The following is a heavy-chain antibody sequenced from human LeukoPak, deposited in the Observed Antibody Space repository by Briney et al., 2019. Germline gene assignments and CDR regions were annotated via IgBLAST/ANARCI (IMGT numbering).Heavy chain of an antibody. J-gene: IGHJ1*01. CDR3: GGVQTGNTGSREYFED. V-gene: IGHV4-59*01. Sequence: SETLSLTCSVSGGSICSYYGSWVRQPPGKGPGWIGYLFYSGNTNSNPSLKSRVTILADTPKNQFSLRLNSVTAAVTARHFCGGVQTGNTGSREYFEDWGQGTLVTVSS. D-gene: IGHD5-12*01. CDR1: GGSICSYY. CDR2: LFYSGNT.